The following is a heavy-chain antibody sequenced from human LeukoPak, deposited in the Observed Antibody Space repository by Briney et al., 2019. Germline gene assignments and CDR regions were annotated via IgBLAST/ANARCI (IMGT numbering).Heavy chain of an antibody. CDR2: MNSDGSGT. Sequence: GGSLRLSCAASGLTLSNYWMHWVRQAPGKGLVWVSRMNSDGSGTSYADSVKGRFTISRDNSKNTLYLQMNSLRAEDTAVYYCATGEGGSSLMWVDYWDQGTLVTVSS. CDR1: GLTLSNYW. CDR3: ATGEGGSSLMWVDY. V-gene: IGHV3-74*01. J-gene: IGHJ4*02. D-gene: IGHD6-13*01.